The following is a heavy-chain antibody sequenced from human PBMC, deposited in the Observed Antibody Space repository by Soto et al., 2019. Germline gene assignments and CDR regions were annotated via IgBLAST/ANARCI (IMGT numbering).Heavy chain of an antibody. CDR2: ISCDGSNK. V-gene: IGHV3-30*03. CDR1: GFTFSSYG. J-gene: IGHJ4*02. CDR3: AQQLELQSYFDY. Sequence: GGSLRLSCAASGFTFSSYGMHWVRQAPGKGLEWVAVISCDGSNKYYADSVKGRFTISRDNSKNTLYLQMNNLRAEDTAVYYCAQQLELQSYFDYWGQGTLVTVSS. D-gene: IGHD1-7*01.